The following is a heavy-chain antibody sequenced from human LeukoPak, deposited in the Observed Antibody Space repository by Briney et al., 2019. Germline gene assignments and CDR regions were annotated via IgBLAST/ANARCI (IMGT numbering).Heavy chain of an antibody. D-gene: IGHD2-15*01. CDR1: GFTFDDYG. Sequence: PGGPLRLSCAASGFTFDDYGMSWVRQGPGKGLEWVAGIDWNGGSTAYADSVKGRFTISRDNAKNSLYLLMNSLRAEDTAVFYCARGGGSRAYFYYSMDVWGKGTTVSFSS. CDR2: IDWNGGST. V-gene: IGHV3-20*04. CDR3: ARGGGSRAYFYYSMDV. J-gene: IGHJ6*03.